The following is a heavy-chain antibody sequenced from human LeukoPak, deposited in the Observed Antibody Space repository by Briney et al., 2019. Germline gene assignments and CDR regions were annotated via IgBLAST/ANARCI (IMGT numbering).Heavy chain of an antibody. CDR2: IDPSDSYT. D-gene: IGHD1-1*01. V-gene: IGHV5-10-1*01. Sequence: KSGESLKISCKGSGYSFTSYWITWVRQMPGEGLEWMGRIDPSDSYTNYSPSFQGHVTISADKSISTAYLQWSSLKASDTAMYYCARYTTGAFDYWGQGTLVTVSS. J-gene: IGHJ4*02. CDR1: GYSFTSYW. CDR3: ARYTTGAFDY.